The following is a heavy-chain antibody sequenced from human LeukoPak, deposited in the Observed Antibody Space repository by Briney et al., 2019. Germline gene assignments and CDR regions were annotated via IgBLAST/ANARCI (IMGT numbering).Heavy chain of an antibody. CDR1: GFTFSSYS. CDR3: ARDPTSVVVTANPT. V-gene: IGHV3-21*01. J-gene: IGHJ5*02. CDR2: ISSSSSYI. Sequence: GGSLRLSCAASGFTFSSYSMNWVRQAPGKGLEWVSSISSSSSYIYYADSVKGRFTISRDNAKNSLYLQMNSLRAEDTAVYYCARDPTSVVVTANPTLGQGTLVTVSS. D-gene: IGHD2-21*02.